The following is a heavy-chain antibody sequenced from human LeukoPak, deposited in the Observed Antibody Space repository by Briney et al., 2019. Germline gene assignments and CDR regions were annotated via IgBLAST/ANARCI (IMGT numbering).Heavy chain of an antibody. J-gene: IGHJ6*03. D-gene: IGHD5-12*01. CDR1: GYSISSGYY. Sequence: SETLSLTCTVSGYSISSGYYWGWIRQPPGKGLEWIGSIYHSGSTYYNPSLKSRVTISVDKSKNQFSLKLSSVTAADTAVYYCARDQRSGYSGYDYYYYYYMDVWGKGTTVTVSS. V-gene: IGHV4-38-2*02. CDR3: ARDQRSGYSGYDYYYYYYMDV. CDR2: IYHSGST.